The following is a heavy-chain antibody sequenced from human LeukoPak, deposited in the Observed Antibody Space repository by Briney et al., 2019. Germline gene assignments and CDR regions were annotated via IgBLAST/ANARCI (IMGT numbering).Heavy chain of an antibody. D-gene: IGHD5-24*01. J-gene: IGHJ3*02. V-gene: IGHV1-2*02. CDR1: GYTFTGYY. Sequence: ASVKVSCRASGYTFTGYYMHWVRQAPGQGLEWMGWINPNSGGTNYAQKFQGRVTMTRDTSISTAYMELSRLRSDDTAVYYCARDPLAAFYSRDGSLVAFDIWGQGTMVTVSS. CDR2: INPNSGGT. CDR3: ARDPLAAFYSRDGSLVAFDI.